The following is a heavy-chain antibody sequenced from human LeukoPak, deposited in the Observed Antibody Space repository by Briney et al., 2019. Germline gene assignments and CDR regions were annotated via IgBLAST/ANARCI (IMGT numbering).Heavy chain of an antibody. J-gene: IGHJ4*02. CDR3: AKTVGSGSYPPHFDY. D-gene: IGHD3-10*01. CDR1: GFTFSSYA. CDR2: ISGSGGST. Sequence: GGSLRLSCAASGFTFSSYAMSWVRQAPGKGLEWVSAISGSGGSTYYADSVKGRFTISRDNSKNTLYLQMNSLRAEDTAVYYCAKTVGSGSYPPHFDYWGQGTLVTVSS. V-gene: IGHV3-23*01.